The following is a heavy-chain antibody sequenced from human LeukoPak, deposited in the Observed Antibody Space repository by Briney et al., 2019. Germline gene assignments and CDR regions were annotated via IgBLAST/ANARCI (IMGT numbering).Heavy chain of an antibody. CDR3: ARLPHYGSSWY. J-gene: IGHJ4*02. CDR2: IYYSGST. Sequence: SETLSLTCTVSGGSISSSSYYWGWIRQPPGKGLEWIGSIYYSGSTYYNPSLKSRVTISVDTSKNQFSLKLSSVTAADTAVYYCARLPHYGSSWYWGQGTLVTVSS. D-gene: IGHD6-13*01. V-gene: IGHV4-39*01. CDR1: GGSISSSSYY.